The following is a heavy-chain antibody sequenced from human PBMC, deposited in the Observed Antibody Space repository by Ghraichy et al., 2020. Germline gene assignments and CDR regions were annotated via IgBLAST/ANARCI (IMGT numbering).Heavy chain of an antibody. D-gene: IGHD4-17*01. Sequence: SETLSLTCTVSGGSISSYYWSWIRQPPGKGLEWIGYIYYSGSTNYNPSLKSRVTISVDTSKNQFSLKLSSVTAADTAVYYCARGLKISTTVDAFDIWGQGTMVTVSS. CDR1: GGSISSYY. CDR3: ARGLKISTTVDAFDI. V-gene: IGHV4-59*01. CDR2: IYYSGST. J-gene: IGHJ3*02.